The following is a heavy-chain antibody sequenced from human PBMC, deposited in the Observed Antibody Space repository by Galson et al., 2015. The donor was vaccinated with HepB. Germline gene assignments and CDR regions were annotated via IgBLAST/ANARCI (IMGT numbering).Heavy chain of an antibody. CDR3: ARGYKAVVVITPLDY. CDR1: GFTFSGYA. Sequence: SLRLSCAASGFTFSGYAMHWVRQAPGKGLEYVSAISSNGGSTYYANSVKGRFTISRDNSKNTLYLQMGSLRAEDMAVYYCARGYKAVVVITPLDYWGQGTLVTVSS. V-gene: IGHV3-64*01. D-gene: IGHD3-22*01. CDR2: ISSNGGST. J-gene: IGHJ4*02.